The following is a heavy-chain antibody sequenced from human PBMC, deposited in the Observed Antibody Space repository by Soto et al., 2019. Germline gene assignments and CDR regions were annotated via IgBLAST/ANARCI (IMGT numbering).Heavy chain of an antibody. J-gene: IGHJ4*02. Sequence: WIWIRQSPETGLEWIGEVNHSGTTYYNPSLKTRVTISVHTPKNQFSLKMSSVTAADTAVYYCARGIGYCSSINCYSSRRLRFDSWGQGTLVTVSS. D-gene: IGHD2-2*01. CDR2: VNHSGTT. V-gene: IGHV4-34*01. CDR3: ARGIGYCSSINCYSSRRLRFDS.